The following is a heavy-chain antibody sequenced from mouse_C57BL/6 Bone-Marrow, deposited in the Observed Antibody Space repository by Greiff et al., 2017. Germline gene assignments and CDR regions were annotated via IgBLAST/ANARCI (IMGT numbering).Heavy chain of an antibody. Sequence: EVQLQQSGAELVRPGASVKLSCTASGFNIKDDYMHWVKQRPEQGLEWIGWIYPENGDTEYASKFQGKATITADTSSNTAYLQLSSLTSEDTAVYYCTTGYWYFDVWGTGTTVTVSS. CDR2: IYPENGDT. CDR3: TTGYWYFDV. V-gene: IGHV14-4*01. CDR1: GFNIKDDY. J-gene: IGHJ1*03.